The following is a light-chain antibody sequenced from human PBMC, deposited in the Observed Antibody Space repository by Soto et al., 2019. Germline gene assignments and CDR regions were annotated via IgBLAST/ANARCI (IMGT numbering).Light chain of an antibody. Sequence: DIQMTQSPSTLSASVGDRVTITFRASQSISSWLAWYQQKPGKAPKLLIYDASSLESGVPSRFSGSGSGTEFTLTISSLQPDDFATYYCQQYNSYSLAFGQGTKVDNK. V-gene: IGKV1-5*01. CDR2: DAS. J-gene: IGKJ1*01. CDR1: QSISSW. CDR3: QQYNSYSLA.